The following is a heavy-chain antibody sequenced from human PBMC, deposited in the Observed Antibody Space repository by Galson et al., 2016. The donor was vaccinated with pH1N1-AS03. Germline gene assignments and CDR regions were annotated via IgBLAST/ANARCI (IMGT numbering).Heavy chain of an antibody. Sequence: SLRLSCAASGFTFSIYAMNWVRRTPGKGPQWIASITGSGGSTNYAGSVKGRFTISRDNSKNTLYLQMNSLRAEDAAVYYCAKDLRGGYDFGVVDYWGQGTLVSVSS. CDR1: GFTFSIYA. D-gene: IGHD5-12*01. J-gene: IGHJ4*02. CDR2: ITGSGGST. CDR3: AKDLRGGYDFGVVDY. V-gene: IGHV3-23*01.